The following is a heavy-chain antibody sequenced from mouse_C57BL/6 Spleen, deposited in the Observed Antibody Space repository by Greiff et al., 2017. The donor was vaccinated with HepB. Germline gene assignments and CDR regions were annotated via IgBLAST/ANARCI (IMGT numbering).Heavy chain of an antibody. CDR2: ISYSGST. Sequence: DVQLQESGPGLAKPSQTLSLTCSVTGYSITSDYWNWIRKFPGNKLEYMGYISYSGSTYYNPSLKSRISITRDTSKNQYYLQLNSVTTEDTATYYGARWKGCNSGSRTFAMDYWGQGTSVTVPS. CDR3: ARWKGCNSGSRTFAMDY. D-gene: IGHD1-1*01. J-gene: IGHJ4*01. V-gene: IGHV3-8*01. CDR1: GYSITSDY.